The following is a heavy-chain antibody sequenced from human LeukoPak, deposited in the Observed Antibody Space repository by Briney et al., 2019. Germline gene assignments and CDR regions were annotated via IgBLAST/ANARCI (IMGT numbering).Heavy chain of an antibody. J-gene: IGHJ4*02. CDR1: GFTFSRDW. Sequence: GGSLRLSCAASGFTFSRDWMHWVRQAPGKGLVWVGRIRSKANSYATAYAASVKGRFTISRDDSKNTAYLQMNSLKTEDTAVYYCTTLYSSGYYYAADYWGQGTLVTVSS. D-gene: IGHD3-22*01. CDR2: IRSKANSYAT. CDR3: TTLYSSGYYYAADY. V-gene: IGHV3-73*01.